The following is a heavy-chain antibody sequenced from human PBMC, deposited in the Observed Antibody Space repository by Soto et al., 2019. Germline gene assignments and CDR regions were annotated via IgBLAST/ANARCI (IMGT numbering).Heavy chain of an antibody. CDR1: GLTISNAW. CDR2: IKTNTEGGTT. CDR3: TTGSVEGV. V-gene: IGHV3-15*07. D-gene: IGHD2-15*01. Sequence: EVQLVASGGGFLYPGGSLRLSCAASGLTISNAWMNWVRQAPGKGQEWVGRIKTNTEGGTTDYAAAVKGRFTVSSDDSKNTLYLQMNSLKTGDTAVYYCTTGSVEGVWCQGTTVTVSS. J-gene: IGHJ6*02.